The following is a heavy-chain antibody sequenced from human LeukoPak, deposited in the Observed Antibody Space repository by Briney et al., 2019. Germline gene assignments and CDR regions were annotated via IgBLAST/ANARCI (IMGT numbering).Heavy chain of an antibody. D-gene: IGHD5-18*01. V-gene: IGHV3-9*01. J-gene: IGHJ4*02. CDR2: ISWNSGSI. CDR1: GFTFDDYA. CDR3: AKDRGYSYDYFDY. Sequence: PGGSLRLSCAASGFTFDDYAMHWVRQAPGKGLEWVSGISWNSGSIGYADSVKGRFTISRDNAKNSLYLQMNSLRAENTALYYCAKDRGYSYDYFDYWDQGTLVTVSS.